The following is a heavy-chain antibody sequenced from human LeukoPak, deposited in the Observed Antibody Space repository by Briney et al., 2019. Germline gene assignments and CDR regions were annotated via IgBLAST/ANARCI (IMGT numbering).Heavy chain of an antibody. V-gene: IGHV4-59*01. J-gene: IGHJ6*03. CDR1: GGSISSYY. CDR3: ARVGSSSFYYYYYMDV. CDR2: IYYSGST. D-gene: IGHD6-6*01. Sequence: SETLSLTCTVPGGSISSYYWSWIRQPPGKGLEWIGYIYYSGSTNYNPSLKSRVTISVDTSKNQFSLKLSSVTAADTAVYYCARVGSSSFYYYYYMDVWGKGTTVTVSS.